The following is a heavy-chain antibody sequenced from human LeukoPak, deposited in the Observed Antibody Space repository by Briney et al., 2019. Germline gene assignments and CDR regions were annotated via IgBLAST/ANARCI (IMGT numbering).Heavy chain of an antibody. CDR2: IKQDGSET. V-gene: IGHV3-7*01. CDR1: GFTFSNYW. D-gene: IGHD3-10*01. Sequence: GGSLRLSCAASGFTFSNYWMSWVRQAPGKGLEWVADIKQDGSETYYVDSVKGRFTISRDNAKNSLFLQMNSLTAEDTAVYYCARKGGTRVPLNYWGQGTLVTVSS. CDR3: ARKGGTRVPLNY. J-gene: IGHJ4*02.